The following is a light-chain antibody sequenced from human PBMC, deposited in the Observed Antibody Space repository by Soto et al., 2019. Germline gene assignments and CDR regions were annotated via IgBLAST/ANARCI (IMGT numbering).Light chain of an antibody. CDR1: QSVRGC. V-gene: IGKV1-5*01. J-gene: IGKJ1*01. Sequence: DIQMTQSPSTLSSSVGDTVTVTCRASQSVRGCLAWYQQKPGAPPTLLIYDASALPRGVPSRFSGSGSGTKFTLPITSLQPDDFASYYCQQYETFSCTFGPGTKVEI. CDR2: DAS. CDR3: QQYETFSCT.